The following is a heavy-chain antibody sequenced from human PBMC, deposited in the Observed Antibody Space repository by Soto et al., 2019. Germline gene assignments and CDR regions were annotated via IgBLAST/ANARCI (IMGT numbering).Heavy chain of an antibody. CDR1: GGSISSYY. Sequence: SETLSLTCTVSGGSISSYYWSWIRQPPGKGLEWIGYIYFRGSTNYNPSLRSRVTISVDTSKNQFSLILSSVTSADTAVYYCARDQLSSGLYVWFDPWGQGTLVTVSS. V-gene: IGHV4-59*01. CDR3: ARDQLSSGLYVWFDP. D-gene: IGHD6-25*01. J-gene: IGHJ5*02. CDR2: IYFRGST.